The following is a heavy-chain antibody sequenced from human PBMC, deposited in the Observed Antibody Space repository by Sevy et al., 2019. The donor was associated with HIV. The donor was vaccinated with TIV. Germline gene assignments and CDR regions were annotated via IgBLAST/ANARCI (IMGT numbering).Heavy chain of an antibody. CDR1: GFTFSSYG. V-gene: IGHV3-33*01. D-gene: IGHD2-15*01. Sequence: GGSLRLSCAASGFTFSSYGMHWVRQAPGKGLEWVAVIWYDGSNKYYADSVKGRFTISRDNSKNMLYLQMNSLRAEDTAVYYCASTPGCSGGSCYTAVDYYYGMDVWGQGTTVTVSS. CDR3: ASTPGCSGGSCYTAVDYYYGMDV. J-gene: IGHJ6*02. CDR2: IWYDGSNK.